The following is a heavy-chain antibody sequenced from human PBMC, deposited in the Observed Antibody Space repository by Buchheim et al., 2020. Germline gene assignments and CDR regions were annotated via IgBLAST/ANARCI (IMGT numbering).Heavy chain of an antibody. D-gene: IGHD4-17*01. CDR3: ARQGHYGDYDN. CDR2: IHYSGST. Sequence: QVQLQESGPGLVKPSETLSLTCTVSGGSISSYYWSWIRQPPGGGLECIAYIHYSGSTNYNPSLKSRVTISVDTSKPQFSLQVSSVTAADTAVYYCARQGHYGDYDNWGQGTL. CDR1: GGSISSYY. J-gene: IGHJ4*02. V-gene: IGHV4-59*08.